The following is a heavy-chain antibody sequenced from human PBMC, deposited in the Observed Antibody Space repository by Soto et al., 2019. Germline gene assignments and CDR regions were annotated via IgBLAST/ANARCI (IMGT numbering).Heavy chain of an antibody. D-gene: IGHD2-15*01. CDR1: GGSFSGYY. V-gene: IGHV4-34*01. Sequence: ETLSLTCAVYGGSFSGYYWSWIRQPPGKGLEWIGEINHSGSTNYNPSLKSRVTISVDTSKNQFSLKLSSVTAADTAVYYCARGEDPFSLGHWGQGTLVTVSS. J-gene: IGHJ4*02. CDR2: INHSGST. CDR3: ARGEDPFSLGH.